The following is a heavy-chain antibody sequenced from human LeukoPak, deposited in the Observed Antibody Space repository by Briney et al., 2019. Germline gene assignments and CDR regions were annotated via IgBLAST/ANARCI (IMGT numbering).Heavy chain of an antibody. J-gene: IGHJ2*01. CDR3: ARDSVTTGARWYFHL. D-gene: IGHD3-3*01. CDR2: TYYRSKWFN. V-gene: IGHV6-1*01. Sequence: SQTLSLTCAISGDSVSSNSAAWNWIRQSPSRGLEWLGRTYYRSKWFNAYAVSVRSRIIIIPDTSKNQISLQLNSVTPEDTAMYYCARDSVTTGARWYFHLWGRGTFVTVSS. CDR1: GDSVSSNSAA.